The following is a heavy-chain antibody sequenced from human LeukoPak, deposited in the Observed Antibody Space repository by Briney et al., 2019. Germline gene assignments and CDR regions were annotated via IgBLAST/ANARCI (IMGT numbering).Heavy chain of an antibody. CDR3: ARDPMVRGAIQYYFDY. CDR2: ISAYNGNT. J-gene: IGHJ4*02. CDR1: GYTFTSYG. V-gene: IGHV1-18*01. D-gene: IGHD3-10*01. Sequence: ASVTVSCKASGYTFTSYGISWVRQAPGQGLEWMGWISAYNGNTNYAQKLQGRVTMTTDTSTSTAYMELSRLRSDDTAVYYCARDPMVRGAIQYYFDYWGQGTLVTVSS.